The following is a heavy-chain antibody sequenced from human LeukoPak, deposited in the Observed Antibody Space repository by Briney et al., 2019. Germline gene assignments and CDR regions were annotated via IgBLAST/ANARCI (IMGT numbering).Heavy chain of an antibody. CDR2: ISRSSTTI. CDR1: GFTFSHYN. CDR3: ARDGDYYDSRGDAFDI. Sequence: PGGSLRLSCAASGFTFSHYNMNWVRQAPGKGLERISYISRSSTTIYYADSVKGRFTISRDSAKNSLYLQMNSLRDEDTAVYYCARDGDYYDSRGDAFDIWGQGAMVTVAS. V-gene: IGHV3-48*02. J-gene: IGHJ3*02. D-gene: IGHD3-22*01.